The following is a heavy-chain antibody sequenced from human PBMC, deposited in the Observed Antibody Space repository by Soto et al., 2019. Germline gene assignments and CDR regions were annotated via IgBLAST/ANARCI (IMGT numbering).Heavy chain of an antibody. D-gene: IGHD3-9*01. CDR1: GFTFSSYA. J-gene: IGHJ5*02. V-gene: IGHV3-64D*08. CDR3: VKDGACYDSLTRCFFNWFDP. CDR2: ISSNGGST. Sequence: GSLRLSCSASGFTFSSYAMHWVRQAPGKGLEYVSAISSNGGSTYYADSVKGRFTISRDNSKNTLYLQMSSLRAEDTAVYYCVKDGACYDSLTRCFFNWFDPWGQGTLVTVSS.